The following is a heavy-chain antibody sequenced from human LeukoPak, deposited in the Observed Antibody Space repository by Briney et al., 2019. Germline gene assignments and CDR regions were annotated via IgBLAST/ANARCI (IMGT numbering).Heavy chain of an antibody. CDR1: GGSISSSSYY. D-gene: IGHD4-23*01. CDR3: ARGALSVVSVSYFDY. CDR2: IYYSGST. J-gene: IGHJ4*02. Sequence: SETLFLTCTVSGGSISSSSYYWGWIRQPPGKGLEWIGSIYYSGSTYYNPSLKSRVTISVDTSKNQFSLKLSSVTAADTAVYYCARGALSVVSVSYFDYWGQGTLVTVSS. V-gene: IGHV4-39*01.